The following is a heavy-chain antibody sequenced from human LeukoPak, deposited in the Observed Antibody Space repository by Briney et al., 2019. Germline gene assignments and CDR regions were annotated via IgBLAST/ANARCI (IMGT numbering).Heavy chain of an antibody. J-gene: IGHJ4*02. CDR1: GFTFSSNA. V-gene: IGHV3-23*01. CDR3: TTDLYMITFGGVIVIPLPGN. Sequence: GGSLRLSCAASGFTFSSNAMSWVRQAPGKGLEWVSAISGSGGSTYYADSVKGRFTISRDNSKNTLYLQMNSLRAEDTAVNYCTTDLYMITFGGVIVIPLPGNWGQGTLVTVSS. CDR2: ISGSGGST. D-gene: IGHD3-16*02.